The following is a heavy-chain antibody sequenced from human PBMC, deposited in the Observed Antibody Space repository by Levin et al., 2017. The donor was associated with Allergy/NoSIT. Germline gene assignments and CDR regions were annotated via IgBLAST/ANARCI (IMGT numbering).Heavy chain of an antibody. J-gene: IGHJ6*02. CDR1: GFTFSSYD. CDR3: ARATVTGTPQYGLDV. Sequence: SCAASGFTFSSYDMHWVRQTTGKGLEWVSAIGTAGDKYYSVSVEGRFTISRESAKNSLYLQLNNLRAGDTAVYYCARATVTGTPQYGLDVWGQGTTVTVSS. CDR2: IGTAGDK. D-gene: IGHD6-19*01. V-gene: IGHV3-13*01.